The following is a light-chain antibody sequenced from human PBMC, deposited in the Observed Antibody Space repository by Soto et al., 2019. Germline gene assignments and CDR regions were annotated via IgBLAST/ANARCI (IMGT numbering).Light chain of an antibody. CDR1: SSDVGSYNL. Sequence: QSALTQPASVSGSPGQSITISCTGTSSDVGSYNLVSWYQQHPGKAPKLMIYEVSKRPSGVSNRFSGSKSGNTASLTISGLQAEDEAGYYCCSYAGSSTVVFGGGTQLTVL. V-gene: IGLV2-23*02. J-gene: IGLJ2*01. CDR2: EVS. CDR3: CSYAGSSTVV.